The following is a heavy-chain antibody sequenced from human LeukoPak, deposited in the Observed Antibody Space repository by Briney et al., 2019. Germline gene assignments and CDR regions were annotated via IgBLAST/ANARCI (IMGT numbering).Heavy chain of an antibody. CDR2: ISWNSGSI. J-gene: IGHJ4*02. CDR1: GFTFDDYA. V-gene: IGHV3-9*01. CDR3: AKAGYSSSSPNLFDY. D-gene: IGHD6-13*01. Sequence: PGGSLRLSCAASGFTFDDYAMHWVRQAPGKGLEWVSGISWNSGSIGYADSVKGRFTISRDNAKNSLYLQMNSLRAEDTALYYCAKAGYSSSSPNLFDYWGQGTLVTVSS.